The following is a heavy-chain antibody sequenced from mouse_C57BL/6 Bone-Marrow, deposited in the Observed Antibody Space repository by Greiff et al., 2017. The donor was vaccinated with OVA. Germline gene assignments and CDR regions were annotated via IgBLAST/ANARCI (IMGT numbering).Heavy chain of an antibody. J-gene: IGHJ2*01. D-gene: IGHD1-1*01. CDR2: IYPGSGNT. V-gene: IGHV1-76*01. CDR1: GYTFTDYY. Sequence: ESGAELVRPGASVKLSCKASGYTFTDYYINWVKQRPGQGLEWIARIYPGSGNTYYNEKFKGKATLTAEKSSSTAYMQLSSLTSEDSAVYFYARGGFGYYYGSSYLYFDYWGQGTTLTVSS. CDR3: ARGGFGYYYGSSYLYFDY.